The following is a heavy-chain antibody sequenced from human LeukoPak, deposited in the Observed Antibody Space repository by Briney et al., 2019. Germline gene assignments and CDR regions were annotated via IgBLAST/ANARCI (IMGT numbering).Heavy chain of an antibody. CDR2: ISSSSSYI. V-gene: IGHV3-21*01. CDR3: ARDGVVVVAATSDYYYGMDV. J-gene: IGHJ6*04. D-gene: IGHD2-15*01. Sequence: PGGSLRLSCAASGFTFSSYAMSWVRQAPGKGLEWVSSISSSSSYIYYADSVKGRFTISRDNAKNSLYLQMNSLRAEDTAVYYCARDGVVVVAATSDYYYGMDVWGTGTTVTASS. CDR1: GFTFSSYA.